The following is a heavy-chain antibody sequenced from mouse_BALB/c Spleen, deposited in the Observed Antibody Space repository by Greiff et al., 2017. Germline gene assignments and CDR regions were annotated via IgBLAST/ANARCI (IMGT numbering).Heavy chain of an antibody. Sequence: VQLKESGPELVKPGASVKVSCKASGYAFTSYNMYWVKQSHGKSLEWIGYIDPYNGGTSYNQKFKGKATLTVDKSSSTAYMHLNSLTSEDSAVYYCARSGVITTATYYFDYWGQGTTLTVSS. CDR1: GYAFTSYN. CDR2: IDPYNGGT. V-gene: IGHV1S135*01. J-gene: IGHJ2*01. CDR3: ARSGVITTATYYFDY. D-gene: IGHD1-2*01.